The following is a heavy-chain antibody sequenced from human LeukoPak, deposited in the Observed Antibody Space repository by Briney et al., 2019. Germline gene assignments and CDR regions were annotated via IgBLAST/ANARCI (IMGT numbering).Heavy chain of an antibody. Sequence: SETLCLTCTVSGGSINRYSWSWIRQPPGKGLEWIGYIPYTGSTNYNPSLKSRVTITVDTSKNQFSMKLSSVTAADTAVYYCARLYASGNYWVDFWGQGTVVIVSS. CDR2: IPYTGST. CDR1: GGSINRYS. D-gene: IGHD3-10*01. CDR3: ARLYASGNYWVDF. J-gene: IGHJ4*02. V-gene: IGHV4-59*01.